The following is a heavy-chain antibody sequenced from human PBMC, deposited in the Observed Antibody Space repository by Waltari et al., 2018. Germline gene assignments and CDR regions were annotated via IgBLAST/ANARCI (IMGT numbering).Heavy chain of an antibody. CDR3: LSQDYDILTGLDY. J-gene: IGHJ4*02. D-gene: IGHD3-9*01. CDR1: GGTFSSHS. Sequence: QVQLVQSGAEVKKPGSSVKVSCKASGGTFSSHSIRWVRQAPGQGLGWMGGIIPIFGTANYAQKFQGRVTITADESTSTAYMELSSLRSEDTAVYYCLSQDYDILTGLDYWGQGTLVTVSS. CDR2: IIPIFGTA. V-gene: IGHV1-69*01.